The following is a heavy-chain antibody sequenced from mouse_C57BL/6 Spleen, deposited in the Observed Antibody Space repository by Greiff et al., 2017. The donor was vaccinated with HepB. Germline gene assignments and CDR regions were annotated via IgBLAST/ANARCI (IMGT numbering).Heavy chain of an antibody. CDR2: INPNNGGT. J-gene: IGHJ3*01. Sequence: VQLQQSGPELVKPGASVKMSCKASGYTFTDYNMHWVKQSHGKSLEWIGYINPNNGGTSYNQKFKGKATLTVNKSSSTAYMGLRSLTSEDSAVYYCARRGYYGSTPFAYWGQGTLVTVSA. D-gene: IGHD1-1*01. CDR3: ARRGYYGSTPFAY. V-gene: IGHV1-22*01. CDR1: GYTFTDYN.